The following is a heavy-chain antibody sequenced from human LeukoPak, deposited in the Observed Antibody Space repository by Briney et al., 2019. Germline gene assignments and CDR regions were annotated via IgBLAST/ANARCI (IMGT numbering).Heavy chain of an antibody. CDR2: IYYSGNT. V-gene: IGHV4-39*07. J-gene: IGHJ4*02. CDR3: ARCSSGWEYYFDY. CDR1: GGSISSGSYY. D-gene: IGHD6-19*01. Sequence: SETLSLTCTVSGGSISSGSYYWGWIRQPPGKGLEWIGSIYYSGNTYYNPSLKSRVTISVDTSKNQFSLKLSSVTAADTAVYYCARCSSGWEYYFDYWGQGTQVTVSS.